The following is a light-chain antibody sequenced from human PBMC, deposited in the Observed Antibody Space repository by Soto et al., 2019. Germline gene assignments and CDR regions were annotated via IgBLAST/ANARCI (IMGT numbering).Light chain of an antibody. V-gene: IGKV3-20*01. CDR2: GAS. CDR3: HQYGATPGT. J-gene: IGKJ1*01. Sequence: EIVLTQSPDTLSFSPGERVTLSCRASQSVTNNYLAWYQQKPGQGPRLLIHGASSRAADTPDRYSGSWSGTHYTLTVIRLEPEDFALSYCHQYGATPGTFGQVTKLDMK. CDR1: QSVTNNY.